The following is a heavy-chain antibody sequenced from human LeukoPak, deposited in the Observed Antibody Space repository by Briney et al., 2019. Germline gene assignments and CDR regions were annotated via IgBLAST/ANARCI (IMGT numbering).Heavy chain of an antibody. J-gene: IGHJ4*02. CDR1: GFTFSSYA. D-gene: IGHD3-22*01. CDR3: AKETRRSRLAKYFYDSSGYSNIAS. CDR2: ISGSGGST. V-gene: IGHV3-23*01. Sequence: PGGSLRLSCAASGFTFSSYAMSWVRQAPGKGLEWVSAISGSGGSTYYADSVKGRFTISRDNSKNTLYLQMNSLRAEDTAVYYCAKETRRSRLAKYFYDSSGYSNIASWGQGTLVIVSS.